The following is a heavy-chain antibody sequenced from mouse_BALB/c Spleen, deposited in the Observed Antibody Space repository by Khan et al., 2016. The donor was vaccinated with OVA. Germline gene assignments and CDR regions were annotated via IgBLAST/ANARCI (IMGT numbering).Heavy chain of an antibody. CDR1: GFTFTNYG. Sequence: QIQLVQSGPELKKPGETVKISCKASGFTFTNYGMNWVKQAPGKGLKWMGWINTYTGEPTYGDDFKGRFALSLETSASTVYLQINNLINEDMATYFCARISSYWYSDFWGAGTTVTVSS. CDR3: ARISSYWYSDF. J-gene: IGHJ1*01. D-gene: IGHD6-2*01. CDR2: INTYTGEP. V-gene: IGHV9-1*02.